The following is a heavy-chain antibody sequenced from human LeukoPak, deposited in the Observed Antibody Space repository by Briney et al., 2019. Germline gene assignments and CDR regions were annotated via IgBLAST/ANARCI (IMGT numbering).Heavy chain of an antibody. CDR1: GGSISSYY. CDR3: ARAMYYYDSSGYYNWFDP. Sequence: SETLSLTCTVSGGSISSYYWSWIRQPAGKGLEWIGRIYTSGSTNYNPSLKSRVTMSVDTSKNQFSLKLSSVTAADTAVYYCARAMYYYDSSGYYNWFDPWGQGTLVTVSS. D-gene: IGHD3-22*01. CDR2: IYTSGST. V-gene: IGHV4-4*07. J-gene: IGHJ5*02.